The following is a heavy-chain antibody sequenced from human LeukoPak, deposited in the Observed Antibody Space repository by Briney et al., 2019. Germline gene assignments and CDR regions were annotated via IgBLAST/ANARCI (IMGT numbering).Heavy chain of an antibody. V-gene: IGHV3-21*06. J-gene: IGHJ4*02. CDR2: IDSSGGYM. Sequence: GGSLRRSCAASGFTFSNYWMSWVRQAPGKGLEWVSSIDSSGGYMFYADSVKGRFIISRDNAKDSLYLQMNSLRVEDTAVYYCLRGDRRDYWGQGTLVTVSS. CDR1: GFTFSNYW. CDR3: LRGDRRDY.